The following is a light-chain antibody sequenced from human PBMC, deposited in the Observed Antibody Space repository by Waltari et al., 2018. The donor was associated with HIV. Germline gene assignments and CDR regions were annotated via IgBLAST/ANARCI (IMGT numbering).Light chain of an antibody. J-gene: IGLJ2*01. CDR1: SSDAGGHSY. Sequence: QSALTQPPSASGSPGQAVTISRTGTSSDAGGHSYVSWYQQHPGKAPKLIISEVTKRPSGVPDRFSGSKSGNTASLTVSGLQAEDEGDYFCSSYSGRNRSVIFGGGTRVTVL. CDR3: SSYSGRNRSVI. CDR2: EVT. V-gene: IGLV2-8*01.